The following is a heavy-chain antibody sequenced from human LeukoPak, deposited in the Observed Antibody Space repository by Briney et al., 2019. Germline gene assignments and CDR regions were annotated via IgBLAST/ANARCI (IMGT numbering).Heavy chain of an antibody. D-gene: IGHD5-18*01. J-gene: IGHJ5*02. Sequence: SETLSLTCTVSGGSISSSSYYWSWIRQPPGKGLEWIGEINHSGSTNYNPSLKSRVTISVDTSKNQFSLKLSPVTAADTAVYYCARVRSRGYSYGYGRSWFDPWGQGTLVTVSS. V-gene: IGHV4-39*07. CDR3: ARVRSRGYSYGYGRSWFDP. CDR1: GGSISSSSYY. CDR2: INHSGST.